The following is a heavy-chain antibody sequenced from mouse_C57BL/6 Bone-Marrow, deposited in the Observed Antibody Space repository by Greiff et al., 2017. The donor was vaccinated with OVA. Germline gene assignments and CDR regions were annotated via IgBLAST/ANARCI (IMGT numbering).Heavy chain of an antibody. D-gene: IGHD2-1*01. CDR2: IWSDGST. Sequence: VKLMESGPGLVAPSQSLSITCTVSGFSLTSYGVHWVRQPPGKGLEWLVVIWSDGSTNYNSALKSRLSISKDNSKSQVFLKMNSLQTDDTAMYYCARHHCNYYYAMDYWGQGTSVTVSS. CDR1: GFSLTSYG. J-gene: IGHJ4*01. V-gene: IGHV2-6-1*01. CDR3: ARHHCNYYYAMDY.